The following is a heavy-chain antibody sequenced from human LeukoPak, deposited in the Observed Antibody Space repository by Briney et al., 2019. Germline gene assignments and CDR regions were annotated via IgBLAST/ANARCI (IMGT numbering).Heavy chain of an antibody. J-gene: IGHJ4*02. Sequence: SQTLSHTCAISGDSVSSNNGAWNWIRQSPSRGLEWLGRTYYRSKWYNDYAESLISRITISPVTSKNQFSLQLYSVTPEDTAVYYCARDVGTTGWHTLDYWGQGTLVTVSS. D-gene: IGHD3-9*01. V-gene: IGHV6-1*01. CDR2: TYYRSKWYN. CDR1: GDSVSSNNGA. CDR3: ARDVGTTGWHTLDY.